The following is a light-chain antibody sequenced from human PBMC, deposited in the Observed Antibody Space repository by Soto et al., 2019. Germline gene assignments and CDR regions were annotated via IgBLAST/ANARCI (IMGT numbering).Light chain of an antibody. CDR2: SVS. CDR3: QHDGYSQWT. J-gene: IGKJ1*01. Sequence: EIVMTQSPATLSVSPGDRATLYCRASQSVSSNLAWYQKKPGQAPRLLIYSVSTRATGIPDRFSGSGSGTDFTLTISRLEPEDSAVYFCQHDGYSQWTFGQGTKVDIK. CDR1: QSVSSN. V-gene: IGKV3D-15*01.